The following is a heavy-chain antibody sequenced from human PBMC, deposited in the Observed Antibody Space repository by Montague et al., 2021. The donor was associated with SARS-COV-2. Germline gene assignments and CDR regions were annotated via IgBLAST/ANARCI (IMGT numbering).Heavy chain of an antibody. CDR1: GGSINSGGYY. V-gene: IGHV4-31*03. D-gene: IGHD6-19*01. CDR2: IYYSGST. J-gene: IGHJ3*02. Sequence: TLSLTCTVSGGSINSGGYYWSWIRQHPGKGLACIGYIYYSGSTYYYPSLKIRLTISVDTSKTQFSLKLSSVTAADTAVYYCARVHFVSSGWYPDAFDIWGQGTMVTVSS. CDR3: ARVHFVSSGWYPDAFDI.